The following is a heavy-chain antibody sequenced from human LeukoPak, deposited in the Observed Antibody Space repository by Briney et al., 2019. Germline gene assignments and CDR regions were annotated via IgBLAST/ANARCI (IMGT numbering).Heavy chain of an antibody. J-gene: IGHJ4*02. V-gene: IGHV3-23*01. CDR1: GFTFSSYA. CDR3: ARASTFGGLFDY. CDR2: ISGSGGST. Sequence: GGSLRLSCAASGFTFSSYAMSWVRQAPGKGLEWVSAISGSGGSTYYADSVKGRFTISRDNAKNSLYLQMNSLRAEDTAVYYCARASTFGGLFDYWGQGTLVTVSS. D-gene: IGHD3-16*01.